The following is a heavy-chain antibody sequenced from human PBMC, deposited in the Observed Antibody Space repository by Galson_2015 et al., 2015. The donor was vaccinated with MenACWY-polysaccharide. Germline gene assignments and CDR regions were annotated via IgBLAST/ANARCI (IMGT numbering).Heavy chain of an antibody. CDR1: NVTLRKYA. Sequence: SLRLSCAVSNVTLRKYAMSWVRQPPGKGLEWVSTVGGSGDGRYYADSVKGRFTISRDNSKNTLYLQMNSLRAEDTAIYYCAKAAIAGSVLTTQRIPLQRWGQGTLVAGSS. CDR3: AKAAIAGSVLTTQRIPLQR. D-gene: IGHD6-13*01. J-gene: IGHJ1*01. CDR2: VGGSGDGR. V-gene: IGHV3-23*01.